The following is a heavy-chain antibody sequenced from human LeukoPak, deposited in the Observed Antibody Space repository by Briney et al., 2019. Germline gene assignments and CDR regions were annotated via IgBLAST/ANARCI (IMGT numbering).Heavy chain of an antibody. CDR3: ARVAWPHYFDY. CDR1: GFSSRSCW. D-gene: IGHD2-21*01. CDR2: IKEDGSEK. V-gene: IGHV3-7*01. J-gene: IGHJ4*02. Sequence: PGGSLRLSCAASGFSSRSCWMSWVRQAPGKGLEWVANIKEDGSEKYYVDSVKGRFTISRDNAENALYLQMNSLGAEDTAVYYCARVAWPHYFDYWGQGTLVTVSS.